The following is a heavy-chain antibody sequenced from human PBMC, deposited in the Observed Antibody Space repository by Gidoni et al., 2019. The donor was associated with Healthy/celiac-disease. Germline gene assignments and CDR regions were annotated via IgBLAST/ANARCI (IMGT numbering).Heavy chain of an antibody. CDR2: IYTSGST. CDR3: AREATRHDHGDFRTWRYFDY. CDR1: GGSISSYY. Sequence: LSLTCTVSGGSISSYYWSWIRQPAGKGLEWIGRIYTSGSTNYNPSLKSRVTMSVDTSKNQFSLKLSSVTAADTAVYYCAREATRHDHGDFRTWRYFDYWGQGTLVTVSS. D-gene: IGHD4-17*01. J-gene: IGHJ4*02. V-gene: IGHV4-4*07.